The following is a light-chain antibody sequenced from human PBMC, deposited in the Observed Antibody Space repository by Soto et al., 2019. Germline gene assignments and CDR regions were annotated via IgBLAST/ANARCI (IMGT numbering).Light chain of an antibody. CDR1: GSSIGTNT. CDR3: AAWDDSLSANYV. CDR2: GNN. J-gene: IGLJ1*01. Sequence: QSVLTQPPSASGTPGQRVTISCSGSGSSIGTNTVNWYRQLPGTAPKLLIYGNNQRPSGVPDRFSGSKSGTSASLAISGLRSEDEADYYCAAWDDSLSANYVFGTGTKVTVL. V-gene: IGLV1-44*01.